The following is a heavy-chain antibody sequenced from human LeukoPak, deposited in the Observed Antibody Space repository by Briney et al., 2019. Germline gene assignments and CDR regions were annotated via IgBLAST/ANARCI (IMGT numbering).Heavy chain of an antibody. J-gene: IGHJ4*02. V-gene: IGHV3-23*01. CDR1: GFTFSSYG. CDR3: AKDGWGGWSYY. CDR2: ISGSGGST. D-gene: IGHD6-19*01. Sequence: GGSLRLSCAASGFTFSSYGMSWVRQAPGKGLEWVSAISGSGGSTYYADSVKGRFTISRDNSKNTLYLQMNSLTVDDTAVYYCAKDGWGGWSYYWGQGTLVTVSS.